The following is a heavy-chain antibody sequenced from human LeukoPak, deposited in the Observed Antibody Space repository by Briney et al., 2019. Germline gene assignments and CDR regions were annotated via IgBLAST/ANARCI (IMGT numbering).Heavy chain of an antibody. V-gene: IGHV5-51*01. D-gene: IGHD3-16*02. CDR2: IYTGDSDT. CDR3: ARQSALRLGELSFFDY. J-gene: IGHJ4*02. Sequence: GESLKISCKGSGYSFTSNWIGWVRQMPGKGLEWMGIIYTGDSDTRYSPSFQGQVTISADKSISTAYLQWSSLMASDTAMYYCARQSALRLGELSFFDYWGQGTLVTVSS. CDR1: GYSFTSNW.